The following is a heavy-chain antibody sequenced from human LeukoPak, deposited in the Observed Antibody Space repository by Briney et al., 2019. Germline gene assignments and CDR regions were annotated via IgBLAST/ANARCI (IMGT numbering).Heavy chain of an antibody. CDR2: INSDGSST. CDR1: GFTFSSYW. V-gene: IGHV3-74*01. CDR3: ARKSVVFDY. Sequence: GGSLRLSCAASGFTFSSYWMHWVRQAPGKGLAWVPRINSDGSSTRYADSVKGRFTISRDNSKNTLYLQVNSLRAEDTAVYYCARKSVVFDYWGQGTLVTVSS. J-gene: IGHJ4*02.